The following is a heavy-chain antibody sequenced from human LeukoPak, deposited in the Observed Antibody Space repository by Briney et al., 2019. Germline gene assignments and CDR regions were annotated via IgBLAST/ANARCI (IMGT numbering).Heavy chain of an antibody. Sequence: GGSLRLSCAASGFTVSSNYMSWVRQAPGKGLEWVSVIYSGGSTYYADSVKGRFTISRDNSKNTLYLQMNSLRAEDTAVYYCARGVRGVISTNWFDPWGQGTLVTVSS. CDR1: GFTVSSNY. V-gene: IGHV3-66*01. D-gene: IGHD3-10*02. CDR2: IYSGGST. CDR3: ARGVRGVISTNWFDP. J-gene: IGHJ5*02.